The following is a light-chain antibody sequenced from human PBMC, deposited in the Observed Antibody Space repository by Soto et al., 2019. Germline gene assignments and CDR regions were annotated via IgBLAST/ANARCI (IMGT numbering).Light chain of an antibody. CDR2: DTS. CDR3: QQRSNWPYT. V-gene: IGKV3-11*01. CDR1: QSVSSK. J-gene: IGKJ2*01. Sequence: EVVLTQSPATLSSSPGERVTLSCRASQSVSSKLAWYQHKPGQAPRLLIYDTSNRDTAVPARFSGSGSGTDFTLTISSLEPEDFAVYYCQQRSNWPYTFGQGTKLEIK.